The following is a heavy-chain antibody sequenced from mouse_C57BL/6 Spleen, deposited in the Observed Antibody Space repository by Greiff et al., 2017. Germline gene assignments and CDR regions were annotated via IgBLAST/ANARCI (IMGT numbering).Heavy chain of an antibody. J-gene: IGHJ2*01. CDR1: GYTFTSYW. D-gene: IGHD1-1*01. CDR3: ASLGGSRYYFDY. CDR2: IHPNSGST. V-gene: IGHV1-64*01. Sequence: QVQLQQPGAELVKPGASVKLSCKASGYTFTSYWMHWVKQRPGQGLEWIGMIHPNSGSTNYNEKFKSKATLTVDKSSSTAYMQLSSLTSEDSAVYYCASLGGSRYYFDYWGQGTTLTVSS.